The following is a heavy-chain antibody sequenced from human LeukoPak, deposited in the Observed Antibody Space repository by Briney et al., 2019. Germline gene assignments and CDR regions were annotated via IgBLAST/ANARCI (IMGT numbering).Heavy chain of an antibody. V-gene: IGHV3-48*02. Sequence: ESLTLTCTASGVTFSTFTRSWVRQPPGKGLEWVSFISGSSSTIEYAHSVKGQFTISRDNAQNSLYLQLNSLRDEDTAVYYCARVGSSSWYESDYWGQGALVTVSS. CDR1: GVTFSTFT. D-gene: IGHD6-13*01. CDR3: ARVGSSSWYESDY. J-gene: IGHJ4*02. CDR2: ISGSSSTI.